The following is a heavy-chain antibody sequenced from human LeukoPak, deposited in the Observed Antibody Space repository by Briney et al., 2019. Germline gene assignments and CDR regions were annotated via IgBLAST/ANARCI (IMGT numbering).Heavy chain of an antibody. CDR1: GYTFTGYY. CDR2: INPNSGGT. Sequence: ASVKVSXKASGYTFTGYYMHWVRQAPGQGLEWIGWINPNSGGTNYAQKFQGRVTMTRDTSISTAYMELSRLRSDDTAVYYCARAIRRGVGTSCYGYWGQGTLVTVSS. CDR3: ARAIRRGVGTSCYGY. D-gene: IGHD2-2*01. V-gene: IGHV1-2*02. J-gene: IGHJ4*02.